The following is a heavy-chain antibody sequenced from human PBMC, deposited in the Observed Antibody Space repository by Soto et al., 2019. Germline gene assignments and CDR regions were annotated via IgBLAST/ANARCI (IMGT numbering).Heavy chain of an antibody. Sequence: SETLSLTCAVSGGSISSGGYSWSWIRQPPGKGLEWIGYIYHSGSTYYNPSLRSRVTISVDRSKNQFSLKLSSVTAADTVVYYCASAASGYSYGASSYWGQGTLVTVSS. D-gene: IGHD5-18*01. J-gene: IGHJ4*02. CDR1: GGSISSGGYS. CDR2: IYHSGST. CDR3: ASAASGYSYGASSY. V-gene: IGHV4-30-2*01.